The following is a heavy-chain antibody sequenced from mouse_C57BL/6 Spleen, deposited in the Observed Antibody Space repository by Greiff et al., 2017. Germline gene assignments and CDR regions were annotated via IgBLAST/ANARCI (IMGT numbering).Heavy chain of an antibody. Sequence: VQLQQSGAELVRPGASVKLSCTASGFTFTDDYMHWVKQRPEQGLEWIGRIDPENGDTEYAQKFQGKATITADTSSNTAYLQLSSLTSEDTAVFYCTQLTGAFDYWGQGTTLTVSS. J-gene: IGHJ2*01. CDR1: GFTFTDDY. V-gene: IGHV14-4*01. CDR2: IDPENGDT. D-gene: IGHD4-1*01. CDR3: TQLTGAFDY.